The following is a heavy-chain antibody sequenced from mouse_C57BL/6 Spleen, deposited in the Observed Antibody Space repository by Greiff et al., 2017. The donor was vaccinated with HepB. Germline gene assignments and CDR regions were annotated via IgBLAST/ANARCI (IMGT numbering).Heavy chain of an antibody. J-gene: IGHJ4*01. V-gene: IGHV1-82*01. CDR3: ARRDYSNYLYYAMDY. D-gene: IGHD2-5*01. Sequence: VKLQESGPELVKPGASVKISCKASGYAFSSSWMNWVKQRPGKGLEWIGRIYPGDGDTNYNGKFKGKATLTADKSSSTAYMQLSSLTSEDSAVYFCARRDYSNYLYYAMDYWGQGTSVTVSS. CDR1: GYAFSSSW. CDR2: IYPGDGDT.